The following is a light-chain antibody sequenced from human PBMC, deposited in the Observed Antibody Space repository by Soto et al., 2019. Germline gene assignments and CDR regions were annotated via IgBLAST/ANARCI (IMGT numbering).Light chain of an antibody. CDR1: QGVRDD. CDR2: SAS. J-gene: IGKJ4*01. CDR3: LQESNYPLT. V-gene: IGKV1-6*01. Sequence: IQMTQSPSSLSASVGDRVTITCRASQGVRDDVGWYQQKPGKAPKLLIYSASTLQSGVPSRFSGSGSGTDFTLTISGLQPEDVATDYCLQESNYPLTFGGGNKVEI.